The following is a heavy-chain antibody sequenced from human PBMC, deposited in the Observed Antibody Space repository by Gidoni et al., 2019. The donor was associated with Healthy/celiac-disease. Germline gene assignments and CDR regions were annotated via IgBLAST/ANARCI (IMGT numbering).Heavy chain of an antibody. J-gene: IGHJ4*02. CDR1: GFTFGDYA. V-gene: IGHV3-49*04. Sequence: EVQLVESGGGLVQPGRSLRLSCTASGFTFGDYAMSWVRQAPGKGLEWVGFIRSKAYGGTTEYAASVKGRFTISRDDSKSIAYLQMNSLKTEDTAVYYCTRGVYYYDSSGYPYWGQGTLVTVSS. CDR3: TRGVYYYDSSGYPY. CDR2: IRSKAYGGTT. D-gene: IGHD3-22*01.